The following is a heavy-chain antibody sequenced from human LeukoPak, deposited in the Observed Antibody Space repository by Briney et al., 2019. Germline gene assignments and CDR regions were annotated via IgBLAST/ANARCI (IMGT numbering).Heavy chain of an antibody. CDR3: ASGGGYYFPFDY. J-gene: IGHJ4*02. CDR2: IIPSLDVA. D-gene: IGHD3-22*01. V-gene: IGHV1-69*02. CDR1: GDTFIPYT. Sequence: GSSVKVSCKASGDTFIPYTFSWVRQAPGQGLEWIGRIIPSLDVANNAQKFQGRVTITADESTSTAYMELSSLRSEDTAVYYCASGGGYYFPFDYWGQGTLVTVSS.